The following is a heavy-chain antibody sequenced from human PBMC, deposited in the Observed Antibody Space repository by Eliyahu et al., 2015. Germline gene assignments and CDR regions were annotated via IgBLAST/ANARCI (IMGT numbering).Heavy chain of an antibody. CDR2: INPTVGSR. D-gene: IGHD1-26*01. CDR1: GYSLTSYY. J-gene: IGHJ3*02. V-gene: IGHV1-46*01. CDR3: ARGDPLLTVGTATVEVYAFDI. Sequence: QVQLVQSGAEVKKPGASVKVSCKATGYSLTSYYXHWVRQAPGQGLEWMGIINPTVGSRTYAPKFQGRVTMTRDTSTNTVYMELSSLRSEDTAVYYCARGDPLLTVGTATVEVYAFDIWGQGTTVTVSS.